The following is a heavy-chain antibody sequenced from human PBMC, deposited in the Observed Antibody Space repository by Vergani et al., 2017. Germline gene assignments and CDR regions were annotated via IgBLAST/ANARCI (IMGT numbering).Heavy chain of an antibody. J-gene: IGHJ6*02. V-gene: IGHV4-59*01. CDR1: GGSISSYY. CDR3: AGARIAASGNSYYYYGMDV. CDR2: IYYSGST. Sequence: QVQLQESGPGLVKPSETLSLTCTVSGGSISSYYWSWIRQPPGKGLEWIGYIYYSGSTNYNPSLKSRVTISVDTSKNQFSLKLSSVTAADTAVYYCAGARIAASGNSYYYYGMDVWGQGTTVTVSS. D-gene: IGHD6-13*01.